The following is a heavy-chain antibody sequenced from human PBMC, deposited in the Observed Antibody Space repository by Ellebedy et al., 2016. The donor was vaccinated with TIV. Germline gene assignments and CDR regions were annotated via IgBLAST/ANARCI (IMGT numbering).Heavy chain of an antibody. CDR3: ARDSIGFGEVY. V-gene: IGHV3-21*01. CDR2: FSGSRSYI. Sequence: GESLKISCAASGSTFSSYTMNWVRQAPGKGLEWVSSFSGSRSYIYYTDSVKGRFTISRDNAKNSLYLQMNSLRAEDTAAYYCARDSIGFGEVYWGQGTLVTVSS. CDR1: GSTFSSYT. D-gene: IGHD3-10*01. J-gene: IGHJ4*02.